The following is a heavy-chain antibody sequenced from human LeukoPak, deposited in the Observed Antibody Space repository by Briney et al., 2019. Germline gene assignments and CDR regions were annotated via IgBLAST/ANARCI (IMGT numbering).Heavy chain of an antibody. CDR1: GYTFTGYY. Sequence: ASVKVSCKASGYTFTGYYMHWVRQAPGQGLEWMGWINPNSGGTNYAQKFQGRVTMTRDTSISTAYMELSRLRSDDTAVYYCARVPSLLWFGELFDYWGQGTLVTVSS. D-gene: IGHD3-10*01. CDR3: ARVPSLLWFGELFDY. CDR2: INPNSGGT. V-gene: IGHV1-2*02. J-gene: IGHJ4*02.